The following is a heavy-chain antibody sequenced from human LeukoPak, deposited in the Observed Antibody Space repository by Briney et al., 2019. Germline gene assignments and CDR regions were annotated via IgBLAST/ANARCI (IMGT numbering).Heavy chain of an antibody. CDR2: IIPILGIA. CDR1: GGTFSSYA. CDR3: ARDSEATGHFDY. Sequence: SVKVSCKASGGTFSSYAISWVRQAPGQGLEWMGRIIPILGIANYAQKFQGRVTITADKSTSTAYMELSSLKSEDTAVYYCARDSEATGHFDYWGQGTLVTVSS. J-gene: IGHJ4*02. V-gene: IGHV1-69*04.